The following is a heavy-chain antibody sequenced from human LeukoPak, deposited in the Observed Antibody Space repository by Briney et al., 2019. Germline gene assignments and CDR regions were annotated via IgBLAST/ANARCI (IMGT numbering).Heavy chain of an antibody. CDR3: ARDKGRGYSSSWSNVGDH. V-gene: IGHV1-2*07. CDR2: INPNNGGT. D-gene: IGHD6-13*01. Sequence: WASVKLSCKASGYTFTVNYMHWVRQAPGQGLEWMGWINPNNGGTKYAYKFQGRVTMTRDTSISTAYMELSRLRSDDTAVYYCARDKGRGYSSSWSNVGDHWGQGTLVTVSS. CDR1: GYTFTVNY. J-gene: IGHJ4*02.